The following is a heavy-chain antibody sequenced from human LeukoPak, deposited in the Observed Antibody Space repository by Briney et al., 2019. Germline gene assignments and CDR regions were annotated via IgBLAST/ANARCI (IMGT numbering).Heavy chain of an antibody. Sequence: GGSLRLSCAASGFTFSNYAMSWVRQAPGKGLEWVSAILGSGGSTYYADSVKGGFTVSRDNSRSTLYLQMKSLRAEDTALYYCAKWGDYDVLTGYYVPDYWGQGTRVTVSS. V-gene: IGHV3-23*01. D-gene: IGHD3-9*01. CDR1: GFTFSNYA. CDR2: ILGSGGST. J-gene: IGHJ4*02. CDR3: AKWGDYDVLTGYYVPDY.